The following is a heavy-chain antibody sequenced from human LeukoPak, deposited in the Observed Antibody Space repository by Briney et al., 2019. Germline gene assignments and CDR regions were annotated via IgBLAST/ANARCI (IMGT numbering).Heavy chain of an antibody. D-gene: IGHD2-2*01. J-gene: IGHJ6*02. V-gene: IGHV1-46*01. CDR3: ARPTSIIPASNIYYYYNPIDV. CDR2: INPSRGST. CDR1: GYTFTSYY. Sequence: GASGKVSCKASGYTFTSYYMHWVRQAPGQGLEWMGIINPSRGSTNYAHKFPGRVTMTSDTYTSTVYMELSSMRTEDTAASYFARPTSIIPASNIYYYYNPIDVWGQGTTVTVSS.